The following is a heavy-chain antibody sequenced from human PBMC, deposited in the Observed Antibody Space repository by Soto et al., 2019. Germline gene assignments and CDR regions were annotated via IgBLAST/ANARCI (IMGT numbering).Heavy chain of an antibody. CDR1: GFTFSSYA. D-gene: IGHD6-13*01. Sequence: EVPLLESGGGLVQPGGSLRLSCAASGFTFSSYAMSWVRQAPGKGLEWVLAVSSSGGRTYYADSVKGRFTISRDNSKNTQYLQMNSLRAEDTAVYYCAKYSTSGRGGQFDYWGQGTLVTVSS. CDR2: VSSSGGRT. CDR3: AKYSTSGRGGQFDY. V-gene: IGHV3-23*01. J-gene: IGHJ4*02.